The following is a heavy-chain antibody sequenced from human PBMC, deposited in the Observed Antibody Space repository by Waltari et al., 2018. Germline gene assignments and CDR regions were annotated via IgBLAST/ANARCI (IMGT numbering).Heavy chain of an antibody. CDR2: ISGSSSYI. D-gene: IGHD2-2*01. J-gene: IGHJ4*02. CDR3: ARDFQHVVPAANFDY. CDR1: GFTFSSYS. V-gene: IGHV3-21*01. Sequence: EVQLVESGGGLVKPGGSLRLSCAASGFTFSSYSMNWVRQAPGKGLEWVSSISGSSSYIYYADSVKGRFTISRDNAKNSLYLQMNSLRAEDTAVYYCARDFQHVVPAANFDYWGQGTLVTVSS.